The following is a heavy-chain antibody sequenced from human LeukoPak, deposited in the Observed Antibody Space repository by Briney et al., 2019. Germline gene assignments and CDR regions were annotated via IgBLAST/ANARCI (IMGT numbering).Heavy chain of an antibody. CDR1: GYSFTYW. V-gene: IGHV5-51*01. CDR2: IYSGDSHT. J-gene: IGHJ4*02. Sequence: GESLKISCKGSGYSFTYWIGWVRQMPGKGLEWMGIIYSGDSHTXXSPXXXXRVTISADKSISTAYLQWSSLEASDTAMYYCASARHGDYVWDYWGQGTLVTVSS. CDR3: ASARHGDYVWDY. D-gene: IGHD4-17*01.